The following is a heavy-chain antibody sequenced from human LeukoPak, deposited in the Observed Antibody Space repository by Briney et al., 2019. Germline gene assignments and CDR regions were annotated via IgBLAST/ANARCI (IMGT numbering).Heavy chain of an antibody. CDR3: ASSSGYSAFDI. Sequence: GGSLRLSCAASGFTFNTYSMSWVRQAPGKGLEWVSIISRASESIFYADSVKGRFTISRDNAKNSLYLQMNSLRAEDTAVYYCASSSGYSAFDIWGQGTMVTVSS. V-gene: IGHV3-21*01. CDR1: GFTFNTYS. D-gene: IGHD3-22*01. CDR2: ISRASESI. J-gene: IGHJ3*02.